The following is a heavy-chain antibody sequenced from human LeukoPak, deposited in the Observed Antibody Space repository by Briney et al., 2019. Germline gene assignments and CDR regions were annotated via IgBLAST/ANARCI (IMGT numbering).Heavy chain of an antibody. CDR1: GYTFTGYC. Sequence: ASVKVCCKASGYTFTGYCMHWVRQAPGQGLEWMGWINPNSGGTNYAQKFQGWVTMTRDTSISTAYMELSRLRSDDTAVYYCARGRPIYYGSGSYYNTDAFDIWGQGTMVTVSS. V-gene: IGHV1-2*04. CDR2: INPNSGGT. J-gene: IGHJ3*02. D-gene: IGHD3-10*01. CDR3: ARGRPIYYGSGSYYNTDAFDI.